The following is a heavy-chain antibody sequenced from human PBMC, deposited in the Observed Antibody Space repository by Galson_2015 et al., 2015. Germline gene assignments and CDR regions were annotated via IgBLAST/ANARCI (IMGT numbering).Heavy chain of an antibody. Sequence: SVKVSCKASGYTFTSYDIHWVRQAPGQRLEWTGWIKGGNGQTKYSQEFQGRVTVTRDTSANTAYMEMSSLRSEDTAVYYCARSDPYSSSWFIDYWGQGTMITVPS. CDR1: GYTFTSYD. D-gene: IGHD6-13*01. CDR2: IKGGNGQT. J-gene: IGHJ4*02. CDR3: ARSDPYSSSWFIDY. V-gene: IGHV1-3*01.